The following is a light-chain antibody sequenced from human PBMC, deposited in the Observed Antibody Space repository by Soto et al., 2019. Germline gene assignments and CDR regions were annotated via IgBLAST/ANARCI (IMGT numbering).Light chain of an antibody. V-gene: IGKV3-20*01. Sequence: EILLTQPPGTLSLSPGERATLSCRARQSVSSSYLAWYQQKPGQAPRLLIYGASSRATGIPDRFSGSGSGTDFTLTISRLEPEDFAVYYCQQYGSSPLTFGGGTKVEIK. J-gene: IGKJ4*01. CDR3: QQYGSSPLT. CDR1: QSVSSSY. CDR2: GAS.